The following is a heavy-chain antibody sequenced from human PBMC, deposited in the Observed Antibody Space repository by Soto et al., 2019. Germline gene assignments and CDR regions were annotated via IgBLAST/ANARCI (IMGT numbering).Heavy chain of an antibody. CDR2: IYSGGST. J-gene: IGHJ4*02. CDR3: ASSPNILGYCSSTSCYAPDY. Sequence: GGSLRLSCAASGFTVSSNYMSWVRQAPGKGLEWVSVIYSGGSTYYADSVKGRFTISRDNSKNTLYLQMNSLRAEDTAVYYCASSPNILGYCSSTSCYAPDYWGQGTLVTAPQ. V-gene: IGHV3-53*01. D-gene: IGHD2-2*01. CDR1: GFTVSSNY.